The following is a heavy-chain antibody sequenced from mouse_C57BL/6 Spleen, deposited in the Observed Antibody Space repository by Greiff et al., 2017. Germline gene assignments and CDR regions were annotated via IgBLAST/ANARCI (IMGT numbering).Heavy chain of an antibody. CDR3: ARKGVQYWYFDV. J-gene: IGHJ1*03. D-gene: IGHD2-14*01. CDR1: GYTFTSYW. V-gene: IGHV1-53*01. CDR2: INPSNGGT. Sequence: QVQLQQPGTELVKPGASVKLSCKASGYTFTSYWMNWVKQRPGQGLEWIGNINPSNGGTNYNEKFKSKATLTVDKSSSTAYMDLSSLTSEDSADYDAARKGVQYWYFDVWGTGTTVTVAS.